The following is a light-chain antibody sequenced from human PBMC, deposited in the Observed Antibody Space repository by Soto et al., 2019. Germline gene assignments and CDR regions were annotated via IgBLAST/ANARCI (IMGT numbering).Light chain of an antibody. V-gene: IGKV3-11*01. CDR1: QSVSSQ. J-gene: IGKJ1*01. CDR2: DAS. Sequence: EIVLTQSPATLSLSPGERATLSCRASQSVSSQLAWYQQKPGQAPRLLIYDASNRATGIPARFSGSGSGTDFTLTMSRLEPEDFAVYYCAQRVWPWTVGQGTKVDIK. CDR3: AQRVWPWT.